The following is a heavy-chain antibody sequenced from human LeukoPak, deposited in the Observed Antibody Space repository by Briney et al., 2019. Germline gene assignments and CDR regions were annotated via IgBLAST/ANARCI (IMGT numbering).Heavy chain of an antibody. Sequence: GGSLRLSCAASGFTFSSHGMNWVRQAPGKGLEWVSGISPSGGITYYADSVKGRFTISRDNSKNTLYLQMNSLRAEDTAVYYCAKTAGIAAAADFDYWGQGTLVTVSS. CDR2: ISPSGGIT. CDR3: AKTAGIAAAADFDY. D-gene: IGHD6-13*01. V-gene: IGHV3-23*01. J-gene: IGHJ4*02. CDR1: GFTFSSHG.